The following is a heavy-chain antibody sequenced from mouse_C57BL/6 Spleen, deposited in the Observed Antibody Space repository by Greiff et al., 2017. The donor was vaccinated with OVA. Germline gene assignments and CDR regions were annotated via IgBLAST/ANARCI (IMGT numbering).Heavy chain of an antibody. CDR1: GFNIKNTY. CDR2: IDPANGNT. V-gene: IGHV14-3*01. Sequence: EVQLQQSVAELVRPGASVKLSCTASGFNIKNTYMHWVKQRPEQGLEWIGRIDPANGNTKYAPKFQGKATLTADTSSNQAYLQLSSLTSEDTAIYYCARSGFTTVVADYYAMDYWGQGTSVTVSS. D-gene: IGHD1-1*01. J-gene: IGHJ4*01. CDR3: ARSGFTTVVADYYAMDY.